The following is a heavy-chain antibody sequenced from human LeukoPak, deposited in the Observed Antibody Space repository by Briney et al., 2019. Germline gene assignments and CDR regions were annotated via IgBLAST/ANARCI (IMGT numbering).Heavy chain of an antibody. CDR1: GGSINSYY. Sequence: SETLSLTCTVSGGSINSYYWSWIRQPAGKGLEWIGRIYTSGSTNYNPSLKSRVTMSVDTSKNQFSLKLSSVTAADTAVYYCASTGKAGYYYYMDVWGKGTTVTVSS. V-gene: IGHV4-4*07. CDR3: ASTGKAGYYYYMDV. D-gene: IGHD1-14*01. CDR2: IYTSGST. J-gene: IGHJ6*03.